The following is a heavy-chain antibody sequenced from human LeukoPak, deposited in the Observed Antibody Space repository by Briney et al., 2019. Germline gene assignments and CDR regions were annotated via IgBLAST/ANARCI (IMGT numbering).Heavy chain of an antibody. V-gene: IGHV4-4*07. D-gene: IGHD5-18*01. CDR2: IYTSGST. J-gene: IGHJ4*02. Sequence: SETLSLTCTVSGGSISSYYWSWIRQPAGKGLEWIGRIYTSGSTNYNPSLKSRVTMSVDTSKNQFSLKLSSVTAADTAVYCCARDRGRGYQYYFDYWGQGTLVTVSS. CDR1: GGSISSYY. CDR3: ARDRGRGYQYYFDY.